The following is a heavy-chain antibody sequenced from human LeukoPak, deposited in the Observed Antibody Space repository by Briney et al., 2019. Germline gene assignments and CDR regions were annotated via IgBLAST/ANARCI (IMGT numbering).Heavy chain of an antibody. CDR3: ARGRRNYYDSSGYYYFDY. V-gene: IGHV4-4*02. J-gene: IGHJ4*02. CDR1: GGSISSSNW. Sequence: KPSGTLSLTCAVSGGSISSSNWWSWVRQPPGKGLEWIGEIYHSGSTNYNPSLKSRVTISVDKSKNQFSLKLSSVTAADTAVYYCARGRRNYYDSSGYYYFDYWGQGTLVTVSS. CDR2: IYHSGST. D-gene: IGHD3-22*01.